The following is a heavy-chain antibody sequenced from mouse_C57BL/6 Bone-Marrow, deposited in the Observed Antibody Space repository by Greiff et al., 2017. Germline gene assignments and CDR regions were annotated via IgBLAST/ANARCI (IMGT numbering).Heavy chain of an antibody. V-gene: IGHV6-3*01. Sequence: EVKVEESGGGLVQPGGSMKLSCVASGFTFSNYWMNWVRQSPEKGLEWVAQIRLKSDNYATHYAESVKGRFTISRDDSKSSVYLQMNNLRAEDTGMDYCTSWDGGDYWGQGTTLTVSS. J-gene: IGHJ2*01. CDR2: IRLKSDNYAT. CDR1: GFTFSNYW. CDR3: TSWDGGDY. D-gene: IGHD4-1*01.